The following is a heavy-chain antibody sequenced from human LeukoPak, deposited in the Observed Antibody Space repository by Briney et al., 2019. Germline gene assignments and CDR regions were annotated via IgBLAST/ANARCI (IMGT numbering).Heavy chain of an antibody. CDR2: IYAKTGAT. CDR1: GYTFTDNY. CDR3: ARDAFGGDSFEP. D-gene: IGHD3-10*01. J-gene: IGHJ3*01. Sequence: GASVTVSCKASGYTFTDNYIHWVRQAPGQGLEWLGWIYAKTGATKNAQKFQGRVTMARDTSINTAYMDLYSLNSDDTAVYYCARDAFGGDSFEPWGQGTMVTVSS. V-gene: IGHV1-2*02.